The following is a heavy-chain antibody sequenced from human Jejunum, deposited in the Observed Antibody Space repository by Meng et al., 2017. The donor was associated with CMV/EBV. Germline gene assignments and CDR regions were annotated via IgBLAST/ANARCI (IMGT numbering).Heavy chain of an antibody. D-gene: IGHD6-19*01. CDR1: GYSCTAFH. Sequence: VQLEQSGAEVRRPGASVRVSCKASGYSCTAFHLHWVRQAAGQGLEWMGRFNPSSGDTKFGPKFHGRVTMTRDTSTTTAYMDLTSLTSDDTAVYYCARDLAVAGLGAAYWGQGTLVTVSS. V-gene: IGHV1-2*06. J-gene: IGHJ4*02. CDR3: ARDLAVAGLGAAY. CDR2: FNPSSGDT.